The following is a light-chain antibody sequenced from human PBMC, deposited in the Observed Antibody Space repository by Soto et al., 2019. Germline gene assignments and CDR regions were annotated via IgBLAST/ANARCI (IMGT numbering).Light chain of an antibody. Sequence: QSALTQPASVSGSPGQSITISCTGTSSDVGRYNNVSWYQQHPGKAPKLMIYDVNNRPSGVSNRFSGSKSGNTASLTISGLQAEDEADYYCSSYTSSSTRVVFGGGTKLTVL. J-gene: IGLJ2*01. CDR3: SSYTSSSTRVV. CDR2: DVN. CDR1: SSDVGRYNN. V-gene: IGLV2-14*01.